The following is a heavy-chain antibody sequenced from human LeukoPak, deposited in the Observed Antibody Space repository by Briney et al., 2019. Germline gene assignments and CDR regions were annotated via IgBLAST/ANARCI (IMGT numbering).Heavy chain of an antibody. Sequence: GGSLRLSCAASEFTFSSYAMSWVRQAPGKGLEWVSGISGSGVSTYYADSVKGRFTISKDNSKNTLYLQMNSLRAEDTAVYYCAKDRSYYDSSGYIYYFDYWGQGTLVTVSS. V-gene: IGHV3-23*01. D-gene: IGHD3-22*01. J-gene: IGHJ4*02. CDR3: AKDRSYYDSSGYIYYFDY. CDR1: EFTFSSYA. CDR2: ISGSGVST.